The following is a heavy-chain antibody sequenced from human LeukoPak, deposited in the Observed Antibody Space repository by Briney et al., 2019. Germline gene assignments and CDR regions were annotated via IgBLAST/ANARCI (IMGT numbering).Heavy chain of an antibody. V-gene: IGHV3-7*03. J-gene: IGHJ4*02. Sequence: GGSLRLSCAASGFTFSSFWMNWVRHTPGKGLEWVVNIEGDGSEKNYMDSVKGRFTISRDNAKKSLHLQTNRLRAEHTGVYYCAGGSGWLIYYRGQRTLVTVSS. CDR1: GFTFSSFW. D-gene: IGHD6-19*01. CDR2: IEGDGSEK. CDR3: AGGSGWLIYY.